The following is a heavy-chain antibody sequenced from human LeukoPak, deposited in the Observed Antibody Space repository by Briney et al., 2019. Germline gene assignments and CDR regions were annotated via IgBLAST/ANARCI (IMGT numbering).Heavy chain of an antibody. J-gene: IGHJ6*03. CDR1: VGPFSYYY. CDR3: ARMLGGGIRYHYYMDV. D-gene: IGHD2-15*01. CDR2: INPSGST. V-gene: IGHV4-34*01. Sequence: SETLSLTCAVFVGPFSYYYWSWIRQPPGKGLEWIGEINPSGSTNCNPSLKSRVTISIDTSTKQFSLRLSSVTAADTAVYYCARMLGGGIRYHYYMDVWGKGTTVIVSS.